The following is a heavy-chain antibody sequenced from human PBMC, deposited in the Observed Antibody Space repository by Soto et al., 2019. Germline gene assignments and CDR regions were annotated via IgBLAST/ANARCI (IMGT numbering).Heavy chain of an antibody. CDR3: AKILTLEEFGGGYAPDAFDI. D-gene: IGHD3-16*01. CDR1: GGSISSSSYY. Sequence: SETLSLTCTVSGGSISSSSYYWGWIRQPPGKGLEWIGSIYYSGSTYYNPSLKSRVTISVDTSKNQFSLKLSSVTAADTAVYYCAKILTLEEFGGGYAPDAFDIWGQGTMVTVSS. J-gene: IGHJ3*02. CDR2: IYYSGST. V-gene: IGHV4-39*01.